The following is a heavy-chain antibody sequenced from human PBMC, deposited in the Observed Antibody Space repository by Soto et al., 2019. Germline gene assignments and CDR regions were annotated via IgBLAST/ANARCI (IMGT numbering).Heavy chain of an antibody. CDR3: AKIGGTGPFDY. D-gene: IGHD2-15*01. V-gene: IGHV3-23*01. Sequence: GGSLRLSCAASGFTVSSNYMSWVRQAPGKGLEWVSAISGSGGSTYYADSVKGRFTISRDNSKNTLYLQMNSLRAEDTAVYYCAKIGGTGPFDYWGQGTLVTVSS. J-gene: IGHJ4*02. CDR2: ISGSGGST. CDR1: GFTVSSNY.